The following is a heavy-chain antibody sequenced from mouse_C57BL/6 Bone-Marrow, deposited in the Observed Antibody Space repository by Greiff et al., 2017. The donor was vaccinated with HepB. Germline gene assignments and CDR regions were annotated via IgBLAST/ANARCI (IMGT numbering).Heavy chain of an antibody. CDR1: GFTFSSYA. CDR2: ISDGGSYT. J-gene: IGHJ3*01. V-gene: IGHV5-4*03. CDR3: ASFITTRGFAY. Sequence: EVMLVESGGGLVKPGGSLKLSCAASGFTFSSYAMSWVRQTPEKRLEWVATISDGGSYTYYPDNVKGRFTISRDNAKNNLYLQMSHLKSEDTAMYYCASFITTRGFAYWGQVTLVTVSA. D-gene: IGHD1-1*01.